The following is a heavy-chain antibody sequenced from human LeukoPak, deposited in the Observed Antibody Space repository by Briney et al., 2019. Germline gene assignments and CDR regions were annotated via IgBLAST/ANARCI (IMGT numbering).Heavy chain of an antibody. V-gene: IGHV4-59*12. D-gene: IGHD6-19*01. CDR3: ARDSPDSSGCFDY. CDR2: IYYSGGT. J-gene: IGHJ4*02. Sequence: SETLSLTCTVSGGSISSYYWSWIRQPPGKGLEWIGYIYYSGGTNYNPSLKSRVTISVDTSKNQFSLKLSSVTAADTAVYYCARDSPDSSGCFDYWGRGTLVTVSS. CDR1: GGSISSYY.